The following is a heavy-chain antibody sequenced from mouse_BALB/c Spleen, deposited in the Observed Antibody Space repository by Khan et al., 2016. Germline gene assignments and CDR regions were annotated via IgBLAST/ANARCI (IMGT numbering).Heavy chain of an antibody. V-gene: IGHV2-6-7*01. CDR2: IWGDGST. CDR3: ARELGHYAMDY. CDR1: GFSLTGYG. Sequence: VQLQESGPGLAAPSQSLSITCTVSGFSLTGYGVNWVRQPPGKGLEWLGMIWGDGSTDYNSALKSRLSISKDNSKSQVILKMNSLQTDDTARYYCARELGHYAMDYWGQGTSVTVSS. J-gene: IGHJ4*01. D-gene: IGHD4-1*01.